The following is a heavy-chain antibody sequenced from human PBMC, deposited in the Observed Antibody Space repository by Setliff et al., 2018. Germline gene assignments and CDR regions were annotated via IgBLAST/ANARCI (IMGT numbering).Heavy chain of an antibody. Sequence: SETLSLTCTVPGGSISSISYYWGWIRQPPGKGLEWIGALYDSGKTYYNPSLKSRVTISVDTSKKQFSLKLNSVTAADTAVYYCATCRYQVPYDYWGQGTLVTVSS. CDR3: ATCRYQVPYDY. D-gene: IGHD2-2*01. J-gene: IGHJ4*02. CDR2: LYDSGKT. CDR1: GGSISSISYY. V-gene: IGHV4-39*01.